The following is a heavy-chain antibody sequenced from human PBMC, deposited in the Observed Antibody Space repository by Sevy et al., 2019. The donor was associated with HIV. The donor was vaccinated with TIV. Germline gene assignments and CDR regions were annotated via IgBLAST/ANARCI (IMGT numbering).Heavy chain of an antibody. CDR3: ATALTVTTTYDY. Sequence: GGSLRLSCAASGFTFSSYAMSWVRQAPGKGLEWVSAISGSGGSTYYADSVKGRFTISRDKSKNTLYLQMNSLRAEDTAVYYCATALTVTTTYDYWGQGTLVTVSS. V-gene: IGHV3-23*01. CDR1: GFTFSSYA. J-gene: IGHJ4*02. D-gene: IGHD4-17*01. CDR2: ISGSGGST.